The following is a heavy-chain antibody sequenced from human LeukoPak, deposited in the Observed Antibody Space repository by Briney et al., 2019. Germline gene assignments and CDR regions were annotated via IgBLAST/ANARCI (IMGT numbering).Heavy chain of an antibody. CDR1: GGSISSSSCY. V-gene: IGHV4-39*07. J-gene: IGHJ2*01. CDR3: ARVRQYTSDWYGGADGWYFDL. Sequence: SETLSLTCTVSGGSISSSSCYWGWIRQPPGKGLEWIGSIYYTGSTYYNPSLKSRVTISVDTSKNQFSLRLRSVPAADTAVYYCARVRQYTSDWYGGADGWYFDLWGRGTLVTVSS. CDR2: IYYTGST. D-gene: IGHD6-19*01.